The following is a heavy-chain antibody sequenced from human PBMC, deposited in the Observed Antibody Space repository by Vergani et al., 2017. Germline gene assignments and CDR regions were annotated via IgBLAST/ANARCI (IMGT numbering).Heavy chain of an antibody. CDR1: GGSISSYY. V-gene: IGHV4-59*01. D-gene: IGHD3-22*01. CDR3: ARRTYYYDSSGYFLDY. Sequence: QVQLQESGPGLVKPSETLSLTCTVSGGSISSYYWSWIRQPPGKGLEWIGYIYYSGSTNYNTSLKSRVTISVYTSKNQFSLNLSSVTAADTAVYYCARRTYYYDSSGYFLDYWGQGTLVTVSS. J-gene: IGHJ4*02. CDR2: IYYSGST.